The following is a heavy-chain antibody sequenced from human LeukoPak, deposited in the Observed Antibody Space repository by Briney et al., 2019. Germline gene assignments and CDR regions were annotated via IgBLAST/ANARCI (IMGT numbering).Heavy chain of an antibody. CDR2: IRYDGSKS. CDR1: GFTFNSYG. J-gene: IGHJ3*02. D-gene: IGHD1-26*01. Sequence: GGSLRLSCAVSGFTFNSYGMHSVRQAPGRGLEWVAFIRYDGSKSYFADSVKGRFALSRDNSKNTLYLQMSSLRPEDTAVYFCAKDGGCGSYFAFDIWGQGTMVTVSS. V-gene: IGHV3-30*02. CDR3: AKDGGCGSYFAFDI.